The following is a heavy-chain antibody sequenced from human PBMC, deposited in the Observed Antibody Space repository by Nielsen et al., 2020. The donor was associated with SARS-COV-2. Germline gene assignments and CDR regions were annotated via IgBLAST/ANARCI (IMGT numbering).Heavy chain of an antibody. CDR1: GFTFNAHA. Sequence: EGSLRLSCAASGFTFNAHAMNWVRQAPGKGLEWVSSINKDSSYIYYAVSVRGRFTISRDNAKNSLYLQLDSLTADDTAVYYCVRSACSGNGCYLRYDWFDSWGQGTLVTVSS. J-gene: IGHJ5*01. D-gene: IGHD2-15*01. CDR3: VRSACSGNGCYLRYDWFDS. V-gene: IGHV3-21*04. CDR2: INKDSSYI.